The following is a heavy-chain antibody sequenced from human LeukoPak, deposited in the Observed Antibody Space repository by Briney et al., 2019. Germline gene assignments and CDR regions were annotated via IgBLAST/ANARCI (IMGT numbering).Heavy chain of an antibody. J-gene: IGHJ4*02. D-gene: IGHD2-2*01. CDR3: AHGAMYQLDY. Sequence: GGSLRLSCAASGFTFSDYYMSWIRQAPGKGLEWVSYISSSGSTIYYADSVKGRFTISGDNSKNTLFLQMNSLRAEDTAVYYCAHGAMYQLDYWGQGTLVTVSS. CDR2: ISSSGSTI. V-gene: IGHV3-11*01. CDR1: GFTFSDYY.